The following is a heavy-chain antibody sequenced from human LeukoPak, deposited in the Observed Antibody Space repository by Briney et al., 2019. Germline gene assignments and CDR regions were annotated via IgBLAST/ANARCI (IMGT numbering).Heavy chain of an antibody. D-gene: IGHD2-2*01. V-gene: IGHV4-34*01. Sequence: PSETLSLTCAVYGGSFSGYYWSWIRQPPGKGLEWIGEINHSGSTNYNPSLKSRVTISVDTSKDQFSLKLSSVTAADTAVYYCARAYGYCSSTSCPDERLFDYWGQGTLVTVSS. J-gene: IGHJ4*02. CDR3: ARAYGYCSSTSCPDERLFDY. CDR2: INHSGST. CDR1: GGSFSGYY.